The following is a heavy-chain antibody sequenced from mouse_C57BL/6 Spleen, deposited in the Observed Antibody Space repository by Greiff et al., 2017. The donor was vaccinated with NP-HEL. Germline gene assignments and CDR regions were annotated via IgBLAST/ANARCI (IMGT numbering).Heavy chain of an antibody. D-gene: IGHD2-5*01. Sequence: VQLQQSGAELVRPGASVTLSCKASGYTFTDYEMHWVKQTPVHGLEWIGAIDPETGGTAYNQKFKGKAILPADKSSSTAYMELRSLTSEVSAVYYCTRRGKNPYYSNYEAMDYWGQGTSVTVSA. V-gene: IGHV1-15*01. J-gene: IGHJ4*01. CDR1: GYTFTDYE. CDR3: TRRGKNPYYSNYEAMDY. CDR2: IDPETGGT.